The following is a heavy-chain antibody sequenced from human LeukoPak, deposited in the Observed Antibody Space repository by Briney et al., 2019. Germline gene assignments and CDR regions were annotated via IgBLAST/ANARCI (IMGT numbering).Heavy chain of an antibody. CDR3: SRQGRHNFEN. Sequence: PGGSLRLSCAASGFTFSKYWMSWVRQAPGKGLEWVANIKEDGSEKYYMDSVRGRFTISRDNAKNSLHLQMSSLRAEDTAFYYCSRQGRHNFENWGQGTLVTVSS. J-gene: IGHJ4*02. V-gene: IGHV3-7*01. CDR2: IKEDGSEK. CDR1: GFTFSKYW.